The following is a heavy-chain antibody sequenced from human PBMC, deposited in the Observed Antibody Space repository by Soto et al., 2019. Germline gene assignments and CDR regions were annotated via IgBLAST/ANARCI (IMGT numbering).Heavy chain of an antibody. CDR1: GYTFTSYD. CDR3: ARSGTDGLFSSLSCRVFDY. D-gene: IGHD2-2*01. V-gene: IGHV1-8*01. CDR2: MNPNTDNT. Sequence: ASVKVSCKASGYTFTSYDINWVRQATGQGLEWMGWMNPNTDNTDFAEKFQGRVTMTRNTSIGTAYMELSSLRTEDTAGYYCARSGTDGLFSSLSCRVFDYGGQGTLVTVSS. J-gene: IGHJ4*02.